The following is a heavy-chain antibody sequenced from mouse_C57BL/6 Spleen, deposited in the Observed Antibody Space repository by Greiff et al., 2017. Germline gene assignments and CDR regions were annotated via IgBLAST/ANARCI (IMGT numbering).Heavy chain of an antibody. D-gene: IGHD1-1*01. CDR1: GYTFTSYG. V-gene: IGHV1-81*01. J-gene: IGHJ4*01. CDR3: AATTVAAPHAMDY. CDR2: IYPRSGNT. Sequence: VQLQQSGAELARPGASVKLSCKASGYTFTSYGISWVKQRTGQGLEWIGEIYPRSGNTYYNEKFKGKATLTADKSSSTAYMELRSLTSEDSAVYFCAATTVAAPHAMDYWGQGTSVTVSS.